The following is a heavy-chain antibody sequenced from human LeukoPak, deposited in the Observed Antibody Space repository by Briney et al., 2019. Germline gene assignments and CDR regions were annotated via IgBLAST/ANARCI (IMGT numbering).Heavy chain of an antibody. J-gene: IGHJ6*02. CDR3: ARGAGNYYFYGMDV. CDR2: IYYSGST. CDR1: GGSISSYF. Sequence: PSETLSLTCTVSGGSISSYFWSWIRQPPGKELEWIGHIYYSGSTNYNPSLKSRVTVSVDTSKNQFSLKLSSVTAADTAVYYCARGAGNYYFYGMDVWGQGTTVTVSS. V-gene: IGHV4-59*01.